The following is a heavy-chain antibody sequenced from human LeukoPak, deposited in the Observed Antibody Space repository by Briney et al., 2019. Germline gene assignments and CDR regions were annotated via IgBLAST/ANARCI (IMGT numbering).Heavy chain of an antibody. D-gene: IGHD3-22*01. Sequence: GGSLRLSCAASGFTFSSYAMSWVRQAPGKGLEWVSAISGSGSSTYYADSVKGRFTISRDNSKNTLSLQMNSLRAEDTAVYYCAKGGSFYDSSGYAGYWGQGTLVTVSS. CDR2: ISGSGSST. V-gene: IGHV3-23*01. CDR1: GFTFSSYA. J-gene: IGHJ4*02. CDR3: AKGGSFYDSSGYAGY.